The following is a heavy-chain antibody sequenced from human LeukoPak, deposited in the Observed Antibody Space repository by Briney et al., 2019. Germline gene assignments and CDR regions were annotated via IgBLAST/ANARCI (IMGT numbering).Heavy chain of an antibody. V-gene: IGHV1-2*02. CDR3: ARQLTSSGLDS. J-gene: IGHJ4*02. D-gene: IGHD6-19*01. CDR1: GYTFTGYY. CDR2: INPNSGDT. Sequence: ASVKVSCKASGYTFTGYYMHWVRQAPGQGLEWMGWINPNSGDTKYSQKFQGRVTMTRDTSISTAYMELSRLTSDDTAVYYCARQLTSSGLDSWGQGTLVTVSS.